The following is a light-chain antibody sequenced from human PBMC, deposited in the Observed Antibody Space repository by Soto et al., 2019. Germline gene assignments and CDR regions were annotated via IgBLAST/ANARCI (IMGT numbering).Light chain of an antibody. V-gene: IGLV2-14*03. CDR1: SSDVGGYSY. Sequence: QSALTQPASVSGSPGQSITISCTGSSSDVGGYSYVSRYQHHPGKAPKLMIYDVDVRPSGVSNRFSGSKSGNTASLTISGLQAEDEADYYCNSYTSSGTYVLFGGGTKLTVL. J-gene: IGLJ2*01. CDR2: DVD. CDR3: NSYTSSGTYVL.